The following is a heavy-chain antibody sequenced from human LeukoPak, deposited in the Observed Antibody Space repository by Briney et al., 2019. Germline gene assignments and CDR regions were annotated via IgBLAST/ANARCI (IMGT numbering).Heavy chain of an antibody. D-gene: IGHD6-19*01. CDR1: GGSISSYY. J-gene: IGHJ4*02. Sequence: KPSETLSLTCTVSGGSISSYYWNWIRQPPGKGLEWIAYMHDSGTTKYNPSLKSRVTISVDTSKNHFSLKLNSVAAADTAVYFCARRFNSGWGSFGYWGPGILVTVSS. CDR3: ARRFNSGWGSFGY. V-gene: IGHV4-59*08. CDR2: MHDSGTT.